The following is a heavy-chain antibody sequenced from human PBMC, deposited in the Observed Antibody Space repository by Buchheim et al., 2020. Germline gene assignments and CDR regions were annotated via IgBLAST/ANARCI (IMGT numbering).Heavy chain of an antibody. Sequence: QLQLQESGPGLVKPSETLSLTCTVSGGSISRSSSFWGWIRQPPGKGLEWIGSIYYSRNTYSNPSLKSRVTISVDTSKNQFSLNLSSVTAADTAVYYCARHDGDYNYRAYGLDVWGQGTT. CDR1: GGSISRSSSF. D-gene: IGHD4-17*01. J-gene: IGHJ6*02. CDR2: IYYSRNT. V-gene: IGHV4-39*01. CDR3: ARHDGDYNYRAYGLDV.